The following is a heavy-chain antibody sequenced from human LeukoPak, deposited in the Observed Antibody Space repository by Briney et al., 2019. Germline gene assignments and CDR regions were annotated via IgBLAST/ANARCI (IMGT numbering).Heavy chain of an antibody. CDR3: AKEGADIVVVPAAENWFDP. D-gene: IGHD2-2*01. CDR1: GFTFSSYA. CDR2: ISGSGGST. J-gene: IGHJ5*02. Sequence: GGSLRLSCAASGFTFSSYAMSWVRQAPGKGLEWVSAISGSGGSTYYADSVKGRFTISRDNSKNTLYLQMNSLRAGDTAVYYCAKEGADIVVVPAAENWFDPWGQGTLVTVSS. V-gene: IGHV3-23*01.